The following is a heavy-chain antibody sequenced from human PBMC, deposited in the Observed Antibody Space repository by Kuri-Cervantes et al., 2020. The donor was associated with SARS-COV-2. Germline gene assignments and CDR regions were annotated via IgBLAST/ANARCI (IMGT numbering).Heavy chain of an antibody. J-gene: IGHJ4*02. V-gene: IGHV3-13*01. CDR3: AKAGDADFWSGYYTVDY. Sequence: LSLTCAASGFTFSSYDMHWVRQATGKGLEWVSAIGTAGDTYYPGSVKGRFTISRDNSKNTLYLQMNSLRAEDTAVYYCAKAGDADFWSGYYTVDYWGQGTLVTVSS. D-gene: IGHD3-3*01. CDR2: IGTAGDT. CDR1: GFTFSSYD.